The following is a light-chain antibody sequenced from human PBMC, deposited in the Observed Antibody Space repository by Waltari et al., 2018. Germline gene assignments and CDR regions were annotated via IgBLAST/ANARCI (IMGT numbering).Light chain of an antibody. CDR3: QQSYSTPIT. Sequence: DIQMTQSPSSLSASVGDRVTITCRASQSISSYLNWYQQKPRKAPKLLIYAESSLQSGVPSRFSGSGSGTDFTLTISSLQPEDFATYYCQQSYSTPITFGQGTRLEIK. CDR2: AES. CDR1: QSISSY. J-gene: IGKJ5*01. V-gene: IGKV1-39*01.